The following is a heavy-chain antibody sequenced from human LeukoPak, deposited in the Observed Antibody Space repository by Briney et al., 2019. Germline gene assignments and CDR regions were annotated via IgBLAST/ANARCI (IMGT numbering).Heavy chain of an antibody. Sequence: SETLSLTCAVYGGSFSGYYWSWIRQPPGKGLEWIGEINHSGSTNYNPSLKSRVAISVDTSKNQFSLKLSSVTAADTAVYYCARGRVMTLAFSQLLRPWGGNWLDPWGQGTLVTVSS. J-gene: IGHJ5*02. CDR3: ARGRVMTLAFSQLLRPWGGNWLDP. D-gene: IGHD2-15*01. CDR1: GGSFSGYY. V-gene: IGHV4-34*01. CDR2: INHSGST.